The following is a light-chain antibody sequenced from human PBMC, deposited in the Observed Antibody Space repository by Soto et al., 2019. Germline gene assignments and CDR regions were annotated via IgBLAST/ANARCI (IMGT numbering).Light chain of an antibody. CDR1: TGAGTSGHY. CDR3: LLSYSGARGV. Sequence: QAVVTQEPSLTVSPGGTVNLTCGSSTGAGTSGHYPYWFQQKPGQAPRTLIYDTSNKHSWTPARFSGSLLGGKAALTLSGAQPEDEAEYCCLLSYSGARGVFGGGTKVTVL. CDR2: DTS. J-gene: IGLJ3*02. V-gene: IGLV7-46*01.